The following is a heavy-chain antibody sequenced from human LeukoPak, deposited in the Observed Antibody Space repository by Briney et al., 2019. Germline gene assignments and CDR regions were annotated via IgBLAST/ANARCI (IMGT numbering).Heavy chain of an antibody. Sequence: GGSLRLSCAASGFTVSSNYMSWVRQAPGKGLEWVSVIYGGGSTYYADSVKGRFTMSRDNSKNTLYLQMNSLRAEDTAVYYCASSSSWYSGLDYWGQGTLVTVSS. CDR2: IYGGGST. CDR3: ASSSSWYSGLDY. J-gene: IGHJ4*02. D-gene: IGHD6-13*01. V-gene: IGHV3-53*01. CDR1: GFTVSSNY.